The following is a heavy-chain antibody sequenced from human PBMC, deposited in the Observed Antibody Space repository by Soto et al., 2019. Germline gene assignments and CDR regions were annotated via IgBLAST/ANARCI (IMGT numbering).Heavy chain of an antibody. CDR3: ARQFDSDTSGYYYAY. Sequence: QVQLVQSGAEVKKPGSSVKVSCKASGGTFSTNTISWVRQAPGQGLEWMGGIMPIFGSANYAQKFQGRVTITADEYMRTVYMELSRLRSEDTAVYYCARQFDSDTSGYYYAYWGLGTLVTVSS. D-gene: IGHD3-22*01. J-gene: IGHJ4*02. CDR1: GGTFSTNT. V-gene: IGHV1-69*01. CDR2: IMPIFGSA.